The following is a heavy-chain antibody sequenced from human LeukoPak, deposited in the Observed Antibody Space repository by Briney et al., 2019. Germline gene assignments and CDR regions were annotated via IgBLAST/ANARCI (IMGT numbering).Heavy chain of an antibody. CDR3: ARGPAGYN. D-gene: IGHD1-1*01. J-gene: IGHJ4*02. CDR1: GFTVSSNR. CDR2: IYSGGST. Sequence: GGSLRLSCAASGFTVSSNRMSWVRQAPGKGLEWVSVIYSGGSTDYADSVKGRFTISRDNSKNTLYLQMNSLRAEDTAVYYCARGPAGYNWGQGTLVTFSS. V-gene: IGHV3-53*01.